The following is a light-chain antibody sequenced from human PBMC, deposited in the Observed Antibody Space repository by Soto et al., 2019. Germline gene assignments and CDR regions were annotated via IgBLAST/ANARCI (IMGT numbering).Light chain of an antibody. Sequence: EIVSTQSPATLSLSPGERATLSCRASQSVSSYLAWYQQKPGQAPRLLIYDASNRATGIPARFSGSGSGTDFTLTISSLEPEDFAVYYCQQRSNWPPLTFGGGTKVDI. CDR2: DAS. J-gene: IGKJ4*01. CDR3: QQRSNWPPLT. CDR1: QSVSSY. V-gene: IGKV3-11*01.